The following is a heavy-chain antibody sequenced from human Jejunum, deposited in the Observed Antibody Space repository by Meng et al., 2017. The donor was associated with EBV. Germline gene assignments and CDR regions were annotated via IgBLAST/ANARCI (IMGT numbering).Heavy chain of an antibody. CDR1: GDSITRGAYL. CDR2: IYHIGST. Sequence: LQLQECGSGLVKPSQTLSLTCAVSGDSITRGAYLWSWIRQPPGKGLEWIGNIYHIGSTYYNPSLKSRVTISVDRSKNQFSLKLTSVTAADTAVYYCARGGPDFGDYVPFDYWGQGTLVTVSS. J-gene: IGHJ4*02. V-gene: IGHV4-30-2*01. CDR3: ARGGPDFGDYVPFDY. D-gene: IGHD4-17*01.